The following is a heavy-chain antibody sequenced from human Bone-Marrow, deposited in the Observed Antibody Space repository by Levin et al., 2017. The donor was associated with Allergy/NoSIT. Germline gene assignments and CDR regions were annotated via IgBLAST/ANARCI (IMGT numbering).Heavy chain of an antibody. J-gene: IGHJ6*02. CDR1: GGSMGSFY. CDR2: IYTGGSA. D-gene: IGHD6-19*01. Sequence: SQTLSLTCTVSGGSMGSFYWSWIRQSPGKGLEWIGDIYTGGSANYNPSLKSRVTISVDTSKNQFSLKLTSVSAADAAVYYCARDSNGKYYYYGMDVWGHGTTVIVSS. CDR3: ARDSNGKYYYYGMDV. V-gene: IGHV4-59*01.